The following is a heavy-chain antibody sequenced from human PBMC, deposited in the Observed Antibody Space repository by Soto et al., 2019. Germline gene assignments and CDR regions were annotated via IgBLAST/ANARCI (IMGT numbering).Heavy chain of an antibody. J-gene: IGHJ1*01. CDR3: AKGMDYDILTGFQH. V-gene: IGHV3-9*01. CDR2: ISWNSGSI. D-gene: IGHD3-9*01. Sequence: EVQLVESGGGLVQPGRPLRLSCAASGFTFDDYAMHWVRQAPGKGLEWVSGISWNSGSIDYADSVKGRFTISRDNAKNSLYLQMNSPRAEDTALYYCAKGMDYDILTGFQHWGQGILVTVSS. CDR1: GFTFDDYA.